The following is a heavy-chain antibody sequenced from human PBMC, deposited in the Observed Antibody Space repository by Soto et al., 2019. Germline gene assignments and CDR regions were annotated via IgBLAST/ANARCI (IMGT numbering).Heavy chain of an antibody. CDR1: GFSLNANGVG. D-gene: IGHD6-13*01. J-gene: IGHJ6*02. V-gene: IGHV2-5*01. CDR3: THSWFSRLLYYGMDI. Sequence: PTLVNPTQTLTLTCTFAGFSLNANGVGVSWIRQPPGKALEWLALIYWNAAKRYRPSLKKRLTITKDTSKNQVVLTMTNMDPVDTGACYCTHSWFSRLLYYGMDIWGQGPRFTVS. CDR2: IYWNAAK.